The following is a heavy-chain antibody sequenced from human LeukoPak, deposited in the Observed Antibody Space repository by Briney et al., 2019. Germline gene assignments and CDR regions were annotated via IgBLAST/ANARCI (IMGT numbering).Heavy chain of an antibody. CDR1: GGSISSSSYY. V-gene: IGHV4-39*01. D-gene: IGHD5-18*01. CDR3: ASYIRGYSYGYPYFDY. J-gene: IGHJ4*02. Sequence: NPSETLSLTCTVSGGSISSSSYYWGWIRQPPGKGLEWIGSIYYSGSTYYNSSLKSRVTISVDTSKNQFSLKLSSVTAADTAVYYCASYIRGYSYGYPYFDYWGQGTLVTVSS. CDR2: IYYSGST.